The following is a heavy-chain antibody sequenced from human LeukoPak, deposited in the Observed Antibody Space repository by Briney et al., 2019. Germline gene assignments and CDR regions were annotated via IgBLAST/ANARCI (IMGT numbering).Heavy chain of an antibody. Sequence: PSETLSLTCAVYGGSFSGYYWSWIRQPPGKGLEWIGEINHSGSTNYNPSLKSRVTISVDTSKNQFSLKLSSVTAADTAMYYCASPQVWFGAFDYWGQGTLVTVSS. CDR2: INHSGST. J-gene: IGHJ4*02. V-gene: IGHV4-34*01. D-gene: IGHD3-10*01. CDR3: ASPQVWFGAFDY. CDR1: GGSFSGYY.